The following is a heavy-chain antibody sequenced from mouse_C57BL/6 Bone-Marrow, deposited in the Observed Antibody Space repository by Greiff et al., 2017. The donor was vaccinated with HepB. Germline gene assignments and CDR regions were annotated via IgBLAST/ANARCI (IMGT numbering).Heavy chain of an antibody. J-gene: IGHJ3*01. Sequence: SFTISFKSSGYSFSSYWMNWVKQRPGKGLEWIGQIYPGDGDTNYNGKFKGKATLTADKSSSTAYMQLSSLTSEDSAVYFCARGAYWGQGTLVTVSA. V-gene: IGHV1-80*01. CDR2: IYPGDGDT. CDR1: GYSFSSYW. CDR3: ARGAY.